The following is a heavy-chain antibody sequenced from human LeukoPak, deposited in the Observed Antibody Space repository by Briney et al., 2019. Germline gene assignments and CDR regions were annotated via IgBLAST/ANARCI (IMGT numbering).Heavy chain of an antibody. Sequence: SVKVSCRASGGTIINYAINWVRQAPGQGLEWMGRIIPIFHRTNYAQKFQGRLTITTDESTRTAYMELSSLRSEDTAEYYCARDIPGSSGYFNDAFDIWGQGTMVTVSS. J-gene: IGHJ3*02. V-gene: IGHV1-69*05. CDR1: GGTIINYA. CDR2: IIPIFHRT. D-gene: IGHD3-22*01. CDR3: ARDIPGSSGYFNDAFDI.